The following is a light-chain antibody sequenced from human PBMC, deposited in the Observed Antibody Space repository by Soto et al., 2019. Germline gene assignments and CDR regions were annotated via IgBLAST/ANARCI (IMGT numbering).Light chain of an antibody. J-gene: IGLJ2*01. Sequence: QSVLTQPPSVSGAPGQRVTISCTRSSSNIGAGYGVHWYQQLPGTAPKLLIYGNSNRPSGVPDRFSGSKSGTSASLAFTGLQAEDEADSYCQSYDSSLSGSRVFGGGTKVTVL. V-gene: IGLV1-40*01. CDR2: GNS. CDR3: QSYDSSLSGSRV. CDR1: SSNIGAGYG.